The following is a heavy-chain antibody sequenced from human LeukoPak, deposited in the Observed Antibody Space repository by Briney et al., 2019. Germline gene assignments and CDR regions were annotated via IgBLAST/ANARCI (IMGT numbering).Heavy chain of an antibody. J-gene: IGHJ6*03. CDR1: GFTFGDYA. V-gene: IGHV3-49*04. CDR3: TRAVRDIVVVPAAAYYYYYMDV. Sequence: GGSLRLSCTASGFTFGDYAMSWVRQAPGKGLEWVGFIRSKAYGGTTEYAASVKGRFTISRDDSKSIAYLQMNSLKTEDTAVYYCTRAVRDIVVVPAAAYYYYYMDVWGKATTVTVSS. D-gene: IGHD2-2*01. CDR2: IRSKAYGGTT.